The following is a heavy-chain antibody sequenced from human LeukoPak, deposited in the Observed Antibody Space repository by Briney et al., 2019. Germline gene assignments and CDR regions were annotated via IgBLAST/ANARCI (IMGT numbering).Heavy chain of an antibody. V-gene: IGHV4-4*07. J-gene: IGHJ4*02. CDR2: IYSTGST. D-gene: IGHD1-1*01. Sequence: PSETLSLTCSVSTGSISGFYWSWIRQPAGKGLEWIGRIYSTGSTNYNPSLQSRVTMSVDTSKNHFSLKLRSVTAADTAVYYCARDRGTWNDDGFDYWGQGTLVTVSS. CDR3: ARDRGTWNDDGFDY. CDR1: TGSISGFY.